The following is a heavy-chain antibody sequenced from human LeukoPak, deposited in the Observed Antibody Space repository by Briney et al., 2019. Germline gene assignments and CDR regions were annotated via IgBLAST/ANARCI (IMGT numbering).Heavy chain of an antibody. D-gene: IGHD1-14*01. CDR2: INQGGSDK. V-gene: IGHV3-7*01. J-gene: IGHJ4*02. CDR3: TRDRSRAEDD. Sequence: GGSLRLSCAVSAFTFSGHWMSWVRQAPGKGLEWVANINQGGSDKYYVDSVKGRFTISRDNANNLLYLQMNSLRGEDTAVYYCTRDRSRAEDDWGQGTLVTVSS. CDR1: AFTFSGHW.